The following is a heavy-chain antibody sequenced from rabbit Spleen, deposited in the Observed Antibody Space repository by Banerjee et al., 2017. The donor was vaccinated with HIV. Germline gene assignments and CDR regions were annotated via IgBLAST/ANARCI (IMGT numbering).Heavy chain of an antibody. Sequence: QSLEESGGDLVKPGASLTLTCTASGFSFSSSDYMCWVRQAPGKGLEWISCIAGSSSGFTYSATWAKGRFTISKTSSTTVTLQMTSLTVADTATYFCARRYAGSNYAYAMDLWGQGTLVTVS. CDR1: GFSFSSSDY. D-gene: IGHD8-1*01. CDR2: IAGSSSGFT. V-gene: IGHV1S40*01. J-gene: IGHJ6*01. CDR3: ARRYAGSNYAYAMDL.